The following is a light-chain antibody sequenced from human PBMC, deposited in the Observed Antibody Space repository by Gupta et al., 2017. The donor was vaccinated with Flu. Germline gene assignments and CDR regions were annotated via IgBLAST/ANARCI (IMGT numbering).Light chain of an antibody. V-gene: IGLV1-47*02. CDR1: SSNIGRNY. Sequence: SSNIGRNYVDWYHQLPVTTPNHLIYYDHQRPSGGPYRCSASKSCASASLAISGLLSDDEADDYCAAWDDTLSGWVFGGGTKLTVL. CDR2: YDH. CDR3: AAWDDTLSGWV. J-gene: IGLJ3*02.